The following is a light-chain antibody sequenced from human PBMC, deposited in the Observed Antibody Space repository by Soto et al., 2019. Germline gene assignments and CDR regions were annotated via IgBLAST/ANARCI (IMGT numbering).Light chain of an antibody. J-gene: IGLJ3*02. CDR3: SSYTSSSTV. V-gene: IGLV2-14*03. CDR2: DVS. CDR1: SSDVGGYNS. Sequence: QSVLTQPASVSGSPGQSITISCSGTSSDVGGYNSVSWYQQHPGKAPKLIIIDVSNRPSGVSNRFSGSKSGNTASLTISGLQAEDEADYYCSSYTSSSTVFAGGTKLTVL.